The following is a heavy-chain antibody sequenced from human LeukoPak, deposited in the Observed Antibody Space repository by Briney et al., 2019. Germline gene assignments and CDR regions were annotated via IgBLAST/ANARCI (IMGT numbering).Heavy chain of an antibody. V-gene: IGHV4-59*01. D-gene: IGHD5-12*01. J-gene: IGHJ5*02. CDR3: ARVDYSGYDTRGWFDP. Sequence: SETLSLTCTVSGGSISTYYWSWIRQPPGKGLEWIGYIYYSGSTNYNPSLKSRVTISVDTSKNQFSLKLSSVTAADTAVYYCARVDYSGYDTRGWFDPWGQGTLVTVSS. CDR1: GGSISTYY. CDR2: IYYSGST.